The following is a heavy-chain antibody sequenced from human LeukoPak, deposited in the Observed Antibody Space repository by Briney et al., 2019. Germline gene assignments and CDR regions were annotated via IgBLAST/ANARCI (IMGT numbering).Heavy chain of an antibody. V-gene: IGHV1-24*01. CDR1: GYTLTELS. Sequence: ASVKLSCKVSGYTLTELSMHWVRQAPGKGLEWMGGFDPEDGETIYAQKFQGRVTMTEDTSTDTAYMELSSLRSEDTAVYYCATGDSGSDLFDYWGQGTLVTVSS. CDR3: ATGDSGSDLFDY. D-gene: IGHD1-26*01. J-gene: IGHJ4*02. CDR2: FDPEDGET.